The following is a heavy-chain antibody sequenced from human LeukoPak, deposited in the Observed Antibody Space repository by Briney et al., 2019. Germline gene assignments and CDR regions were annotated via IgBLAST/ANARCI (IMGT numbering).Heavy chain of an antibody. CDR3: ARDVRRYNSNWENWFDP. J-gene: IGHJ5*02. V-gene: IGHV1-18*04. CDR1: GYTFTSYY. D-gene: IGHD6-13*01. CDR2: ISAYNGNT. Sequence: ASVKVSCKASGYTFTSYYIHWVRQAPGQGLEWMGWISAYNGNTNYAQKLQGRVTMTTDTSTSTAYMELRSLRSDDTAVYYCARDVRRYNSNWENWFDPWGQGTLVTVSS.